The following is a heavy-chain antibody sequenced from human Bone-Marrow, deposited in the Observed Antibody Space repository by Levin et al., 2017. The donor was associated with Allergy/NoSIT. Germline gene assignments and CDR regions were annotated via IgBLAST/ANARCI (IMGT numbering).Heavy chain of an antibody. D-gene: IGHD3-3*01. CDR2: IFSNDEK. Sequence: SGPTLVKPTETLTLTCTVSGFSLSHARMGVSWIRQPPGKALEWLAHIFSNDEKSYSTSLKSRLTISKDTSKSQVVLTMTNMDPVDTATYYCARISIQLRFLEWVWGGSYGMDVWGQGTTVTVSS. J-gene: IGHJ6*02. CDR3: ARISIQLRFLEWVWGGSYGMDV. V-gene: IGHV2-26*01. CDR1: GFSLSHARMG.